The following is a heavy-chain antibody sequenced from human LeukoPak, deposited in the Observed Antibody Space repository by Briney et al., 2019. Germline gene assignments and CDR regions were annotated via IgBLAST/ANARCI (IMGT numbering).Heavy chain of an antibody. V-gene: IGHV3-20*04. Sequence: GGSLRLSCAASGFSFDDLGMTWVRQVPGKGLEWVAGINWNGASTDYADSVRGRFTISRDNAKNSLYLQMTSLRAEDTALYYCARAVCPTIKFCDSSYFMDVWGKGTTVNVS. CDR3: ARAVCPTIKFCDSSYFMDV. J-gene: IGHJ6*03. CDR1: GFSFDDLG. CDR2: INWNGAST. D-gene: IGHD6-6*01.